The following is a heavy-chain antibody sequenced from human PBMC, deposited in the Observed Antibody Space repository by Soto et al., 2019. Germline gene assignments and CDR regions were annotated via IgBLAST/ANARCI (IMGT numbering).Heavy chain of an antibody. V-gene: IGHV4-34*01. J-gene: IGHJ4*02. CDR1: GGSFSGYY. CDR2: INHSGST. Sequence: PSETLSLTCAVYGGSFSGYYWSWIRQPPGKGLEWIGEINHSGSTNYNPSLKSRVTISVDTSKNQFSLKLSSVTAADTAVYYCATLLAAAGTYYFDYWGQGTLVTVSS. CDR3: ATLLAAAGTYYFDY. D-gene: IGHD6-13*01.